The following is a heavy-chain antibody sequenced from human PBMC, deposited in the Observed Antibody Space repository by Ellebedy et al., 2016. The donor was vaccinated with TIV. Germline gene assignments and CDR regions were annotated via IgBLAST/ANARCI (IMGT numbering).Heavy chain of an antibody. CDR1: AFPLRSSV. CDR3: AKIGVMTGDYSVTFDV. Sequence: GESLKISCAASAFPLRSSVMSWVRQAPGKGLEWVSAVGRDDVTYYADSVKGRFAISRDDAQNTLYLQLNSLRAEDTALYYCAKIGVMTGDYSVTFDVWGQGTMVIVPS. CDR2: VGRDDVT. V-gene: IGHV3-23*01. J-gene: IGHJ3*01. D-gene: IGHD4-17*01.